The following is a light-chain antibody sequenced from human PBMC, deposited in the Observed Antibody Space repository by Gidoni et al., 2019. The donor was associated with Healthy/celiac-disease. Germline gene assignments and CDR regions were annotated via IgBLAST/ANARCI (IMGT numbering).Light chain of an antibody. J-gene: IGLJ2*01. CDR3: AAWDDSLNGVV. V-gene: IGLV1-36*01. CDR1: SSNIGNNA. Sequence: SLLTQPPPVSVAPPPRVTISCSGSSSNIGNNAVNWYQQLPGKAPKLLIYYDDLLPSGVSDRFSGSKSGTSASLAISGLQSEDEADYYCAAWDDSLNGVVFGGGTKLTVL. CDR2: YDD.